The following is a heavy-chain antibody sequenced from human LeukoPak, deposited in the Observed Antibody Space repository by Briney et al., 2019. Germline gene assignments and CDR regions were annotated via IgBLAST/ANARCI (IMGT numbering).Heavy chain of an antibody. J-gene: IGHJ4*02. CDR3: ARRAGAYSHPYDY. CDR1: GFTVSSNS. CDR2: IYSGGNT. Sequence: PGGSLRLSCTVSGFTVSSNSMSWVRQAPGKVLEWVSFIYSGGNTHNSDSVKGRFTISRDNSKNTLYLQMNTLRAEDTAVYYCARRAGAYSHPYDYWGQGTLVTVSS. V-gene: IGHV3-53*01. D-gene: IGHD4/OR15-4a*01.